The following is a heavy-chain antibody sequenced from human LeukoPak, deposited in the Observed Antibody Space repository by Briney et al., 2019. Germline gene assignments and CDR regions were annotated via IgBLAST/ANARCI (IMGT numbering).Heavy chain of an antibody. V-gene: IGHV4-34*01. CDR2: INHRGST. CDR1: GLTFSTYA. J-gene: IGHJ2*01. Sequence: LRLSCAASGLTFSTYAMSWDRQAPGKVLEWIGEINHRGSTNYNPSLKSRVTISVDTSKNQFSLKLSSVTAADTAVYYCARGQYCSSTSCYNWYFDLWGRGTLVTVSS. D-gene: IGHD2-2*01. CDR3: ARGQYCSSTSCYNWYFDL.